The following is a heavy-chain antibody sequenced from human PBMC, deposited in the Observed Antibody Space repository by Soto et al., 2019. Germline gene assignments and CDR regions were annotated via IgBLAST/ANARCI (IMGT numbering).Heavy chain of an antibody. CDR3: APNWQITMVRGVFDY. V-gene: IGHV2-5*02. D-gene: IGHD3-10*01. Sequence: QITLKESGPTLVKPTQTLTLTCTCSGFSLSTSGVGVGWILQPPGKALEWLALIYWDDDKRYSPSLKSRLTITKDTPKNQVVLTLTNMDPVDTATYSCAPNWQITMVRGVFDYWGQVTLVTVSS. CDR2: IYWDDDK. CDR1: GFSLSTSGVG. J-gene: IGHJ4*02.